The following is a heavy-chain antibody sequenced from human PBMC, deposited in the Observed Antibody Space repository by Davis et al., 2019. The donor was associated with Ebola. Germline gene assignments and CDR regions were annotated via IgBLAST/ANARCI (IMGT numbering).Heavy chain of an antibody. V-gene: IGHV2-70*04. J-gene: IGHJ5*02. CDR2: IDWDDDK. CDR3: ARTSYSNNWWWFDP. D-gene: IGHD6-13*01. Sequence: SGPTLVKPTQTLTLTCTFSGFSLSTNGMRVSWIRQPPGKALEWLARIDWDDDKFYSTSLKTRLTISKDTSKNQVVLTMTNMDPVDTATYYCARTSYSNNWWWFDPWGQGTLVTVSS. CDR1: GFSLSTNGMR.